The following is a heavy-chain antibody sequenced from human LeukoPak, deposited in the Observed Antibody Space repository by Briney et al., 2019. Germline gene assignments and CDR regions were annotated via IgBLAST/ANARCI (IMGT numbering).Heavy chain of an antibody. CDR2: ISAYNGNT. CDR3: ARDPPLWEQQLVRGDY. D-gene: IGHD6-13*01. CDR1: GYTFTSYG. J-gene: IGHJ4*02. V-gene: IGHV1-18*01. Sequence: ASVKVSYKASGYTFTSYGISWVRQAPGQGLEWMGWISAYNGNTNYAQKLQGRVTMTTDTSTSTAYMELRSLRSDDTAVYYCARDPPLWEQQLVRGDYWGQGTLVTVSS.